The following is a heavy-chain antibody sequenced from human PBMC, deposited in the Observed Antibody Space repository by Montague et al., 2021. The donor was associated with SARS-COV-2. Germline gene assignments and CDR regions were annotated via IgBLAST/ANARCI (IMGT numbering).Heavy chain of an antibody. J-gene: IGHJ6*02. D-gene: IGHD3-10*01. CDR2: IYYSGST. CDR3: ARAIGSAGMYYYYGMDV. V-gene: IGHV4-59*01. Sequence: SETLSLTCTVSGGSISSNYWSWIRQPPGKGLEWIGNIYYSGSTNYNPSLKIRVTISVDTTKNQFSLKLSSVTAADTAVYYCARAIGSAGMYYYYGMDVWGQGTTVTVSS. CDR1: GGSISSNY.